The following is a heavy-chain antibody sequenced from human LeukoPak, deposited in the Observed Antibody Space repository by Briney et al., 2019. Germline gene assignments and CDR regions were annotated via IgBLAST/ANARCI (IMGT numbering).Heavy chain of an antibody. J-gene: IGHJ4*02. CDR2: TGSTGVST. V-gene: IGHV3-23*01. CDR3: AKDPGVVPAHYFDC. D-gene: IGHD2-2*01. Sequence: GGSLRLSCAASGFTFSSYAMNWVRQAPGKGLEWVSATGSTGVSTFYADSVKGRFTVSRDNSKNTLSLQMNSLRAEDTAVYYCAKDPGVVPAHYFDCWGQGILVTVSS. CDR1: GFTFSSYA.